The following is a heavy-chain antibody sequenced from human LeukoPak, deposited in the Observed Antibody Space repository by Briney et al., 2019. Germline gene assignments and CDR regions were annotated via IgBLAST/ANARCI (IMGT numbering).Heavy chain of an antibody. CDR2: TYYSGRT. J-gene: IGHJ6*04. D-gene: IGHD2-15*01. V-gene: IGHV4-30-4*01. Sequence: SETLSLTCTVSGGSISSGDYYWSWIRQPPGKDLEWIGYTYYSGRTYDNPSLKSRATISVDTSKNQFSLKLSSVTAADTAVYYCARRNMLEYCSGGSCYPDYYYGMDVWGKGTTVTVSS. CDR3: ARRNMLEYCSGGSCYPDYYYGMDV. CDR1: GGSISSGDYY.